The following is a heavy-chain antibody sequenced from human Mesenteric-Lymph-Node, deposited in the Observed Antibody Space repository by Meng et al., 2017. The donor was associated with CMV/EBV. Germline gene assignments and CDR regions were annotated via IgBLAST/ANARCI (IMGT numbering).Heavy chain of an antibody. J-gene: IGHJ6*02. CDR3: ASTVLVTRDYSMDV. D-gene: IGHD5-18*01. CDR2: IDPNHGNT. Sequence: ASVKVSCKASGYTFTGYYIHWVRQDPGQGLEWMGWIDPNHGNTNYAQKFQGRVTMTRDTSISTASMELSRLRFDDTAVYYCASTVLVTRDYSMDVWGPGTTVTVSS. CDR1: GYTFTGYY. V-gene: IGHV1-2*02.